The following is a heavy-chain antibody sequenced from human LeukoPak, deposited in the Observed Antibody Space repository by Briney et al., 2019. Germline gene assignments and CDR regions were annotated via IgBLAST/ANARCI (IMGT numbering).Heavy chain of an antibody. J-gene: IGHJ4*02. CDR2: TKQDGSEK. V-gene: IGHV3-7*01. CDR1: GFTFTIYA. D-gene: IGHD2-2*01. CDR3: ARGSYQFDY. Sequence: GGSLRLSCAASGFTFTIYAMTWVRQAPGKGLEWVAKTKQDGSEKYYVDSVKGRFTISRDNAKNSLYLQMSSLRAEDTAVYYCARGSYQFDYWGQGTLVTVSS.